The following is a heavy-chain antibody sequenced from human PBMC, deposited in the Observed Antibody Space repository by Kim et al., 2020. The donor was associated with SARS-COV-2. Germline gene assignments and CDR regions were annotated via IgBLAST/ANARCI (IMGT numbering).Heavy chain of an antibody. J-gene: IGHJ4*02. Sequence: SETLSLTCAVYGGSFSGYYWSWIRQPPGKGLEWIGEINHSGSTNYNPSLKSRVTISVDTSKNQFSLKLSSVTAADTAVYYCARAYGRPFDYWGQGTLVTVSS. D-gene: IGHD4-17*01. CDR1: GGSFSGYY. V-gene: IGHV4-34*01. CDR2: INHSGST. CDR3: ARAYGRPFDY.